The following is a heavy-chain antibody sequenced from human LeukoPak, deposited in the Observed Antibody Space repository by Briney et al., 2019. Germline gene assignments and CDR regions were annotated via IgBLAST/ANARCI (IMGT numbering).Heavy chain of an antibody. J-gene: IGHJ5*02. CDR1: GYTFTSYD. D-gene: IGHD3-10*01. CDR2: MNPNSGNT. CDR3: ARGQVTMVRGVIRSVWFDP. Sequence: ASVTVSCKASGYTFTSYDINWVRQATGQGLEWMGWMNPNSGNTGYAQKFQGRVTITRNTSISTAYMELSSLRSEDTAVYYCARGQVTMVRGVIRSVWFDPWGQGTLVTVSS. V-gene: IGHV1-8*03.